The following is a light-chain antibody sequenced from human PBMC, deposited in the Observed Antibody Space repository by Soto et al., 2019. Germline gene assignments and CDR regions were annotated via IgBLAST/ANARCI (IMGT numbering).Light chain of an antibody. CDR1: HSVSHK. J-gene: IGKJ5*01. CDR2: AAS. V-gene: IGKV3-15*01. CDR3: QQYDDWPPVT. Sequence: EVLMTQSPATLAVSPGDRATLSCRASHSVSHKLAWYQHRPGQAPRLLIFAASTRAAGVSSRFSGSGSGTEFTLTISSLRSEDSAVSYCQQYDDWPPVTFGQGTRLEIK.